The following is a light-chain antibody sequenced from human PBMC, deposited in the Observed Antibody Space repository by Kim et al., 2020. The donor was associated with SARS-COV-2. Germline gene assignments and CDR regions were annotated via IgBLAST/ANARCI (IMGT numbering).Light chain of an antibody. Sequence: ALGQTVRITGQRDSLRSYHASWYQQKPGQAPVLVIYGKNNRPPGIPDRFSGSSSGNTASLTITGAQAEDEADYYCNSRDSSGNHWVFGGGTQLTVL. CDR2: GKN. CDR1: SLRSYH. V-gene: IGLV3-19*01. CDR3: NSRDSSGNHWV. J-gene: IGLJ3*02.